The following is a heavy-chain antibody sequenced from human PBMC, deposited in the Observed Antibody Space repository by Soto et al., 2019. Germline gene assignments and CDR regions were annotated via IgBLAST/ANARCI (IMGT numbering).Heavy chain of an antibody. CDR2: ISYDGSNK. CDR1: GFTFSSYG. Sequence: GGSLRLSCAASGFTFSSYGMHWVRQAPGKGLEWVAVISYDGSNKHYADSVKGRFTISRDNSKNTLYLQMNSLRAEDTAVYYCAKEVGIADRRDYYYGMDVWGQGTTVTVSS. V-gene: IGHV3-30*18. J-gene: IGHJ6*02. CDR3: AKEVGIADRRDYYYGMDV. D-gene: IGHD6-6*01.